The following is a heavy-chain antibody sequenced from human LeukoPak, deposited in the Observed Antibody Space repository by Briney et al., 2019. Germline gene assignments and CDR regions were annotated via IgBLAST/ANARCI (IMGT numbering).Heavy chain of an antibody. Sequence: PGGSLRLSCAASGFTFSSYAMSWVRQAPGKGLEWVSTISGGGGSIYYADSVRGRFTISRDNAKNSLYLQMNSLRAEDTAVYYCAGEYNWNDEDYWGQGTLVTVSS. J-gene: IGHJ4*02. V-gene: IGHV3-23*01. CDR1: GFTFSSYA. CDR3: AGEYNWNDEDY. CDR2: ISGGGGSI. D-gene: IGHD1-20*01.